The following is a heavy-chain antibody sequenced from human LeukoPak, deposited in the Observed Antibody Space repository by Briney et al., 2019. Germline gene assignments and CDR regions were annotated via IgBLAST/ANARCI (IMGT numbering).Heavy chain of an antibody. CDR2: IYYSGST. V-gene: IGHV4-59*01. Sequence: SETLSLTCTVSGGSISSYYWSWIRQPPGKGLEWIGYIYYSGSTKYNPSLKSRVTMSLDTSKNQFSLKLTSVTAADTAVYYCARSSIVVVPAAAFDYWGRGTLVTVSS. J-gene: IGHJ4*02. CDR1: GGSISSYY. CDR3: ARSSIVVVPAAAFDY. D-gene: IGHD2-2*01.